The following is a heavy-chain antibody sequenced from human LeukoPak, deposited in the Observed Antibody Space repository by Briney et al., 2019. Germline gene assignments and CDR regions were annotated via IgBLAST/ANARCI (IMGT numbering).Heavy chain of an antibody. Sequence: ASVKVSCTASGYTVTAYYMHLVRQAPGQGLEWMGWSNPNSGGTNYAQKFQRRVTMTRDTSISTAYMEMSRLRSDDTAVYYCARDLGSSRHYYYYYGMDVWGQGTTVTVSS. V-gene: IGHV1-2*02. D-gene: IGHD1-26*01. CDR1: GYTVTAYY. CDR2: SNPNSGGT. CDR3: ARDLGSSRHYYYYYGMDV. J-gene: IGHJ6*02.